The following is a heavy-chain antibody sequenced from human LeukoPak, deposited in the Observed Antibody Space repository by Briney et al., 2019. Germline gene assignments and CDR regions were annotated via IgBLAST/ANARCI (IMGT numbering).Heavy chain of an antibody. D-gene: IGHD1-26*01. V-gene: IGHV4-39*01. J-gene: IGHJ4*02. Sequence: SETLSLTCTVSGGSISSSSYYWGWIRQPPGKGLEWIGSIYYSGSTYYNPSLKSRVTISVDTSKNQFSLKLSSVTAADTAVYYCARRSGSYLYYFDYWGQGTLVTVSS. CDR3: ARRSGSYLYYFDY. CDR1: GGSISSSSYY. CDR2: IYYSGST.